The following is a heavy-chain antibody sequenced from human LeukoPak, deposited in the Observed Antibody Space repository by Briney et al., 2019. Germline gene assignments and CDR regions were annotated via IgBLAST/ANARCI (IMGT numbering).Heavy chain of an antibody. Sequence: SETLSLTCTVSGGSISSYYWSWIRQPAGKGLEWIGRIYTSGSTNYNPSLKSRDTMSVDTSKNQFSLKLSSVTAADTAVYYCARGYYDSSGYYGGMDVWGQGTTVTVSS. CDR3: ARGYYDSSGYYGGMDV. CDR2: IYTSGST. J-gene: IGHJ6*02. D-gene: IGHD3-22*01. V-gene: IGHV4-4*07. CDR1: GGSISSYY.